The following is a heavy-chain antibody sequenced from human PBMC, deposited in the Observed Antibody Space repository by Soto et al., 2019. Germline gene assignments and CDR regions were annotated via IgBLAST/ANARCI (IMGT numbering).Heavy chain of an antibody. Sequence: EVQLVESGGGLVQPGRSLRRSCAASGFSFDDYAMHWVRQAPGKGLEWVSGISWNSGSIGYADSVKGRFTISRDNAKNSLYLQMNSMRAEDTALYYCAKDLNYNFWSGYFDYWGQGTLVTVSS. CDR3: AKDLNYNFWSGYFDY. V-gene: IGHV3-9*01. D-gene: IGHD3-3*01. CDR1: GFSFDDYA. J-gene: IGHJ4*02. CDR2: ISWNSGSI.